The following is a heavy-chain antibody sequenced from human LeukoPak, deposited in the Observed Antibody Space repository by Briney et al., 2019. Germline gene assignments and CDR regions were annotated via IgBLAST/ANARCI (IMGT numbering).Heavy chain of an antibody. J-gene: IGHJ4*02. V-gene: IGHV3-7*03. D-gene: IGHD6-19*01. Sequence: PGGSLRLSCAASGFTFSSYWVSWVRQAPGKGLEWVANIKKDGSEKYYADSVKGRFTISRDNAKNSLYLQMNSLRVGDTAVYYCASDGSGWRTDYWGQGTLVTVSS. CDR2: IKKDGSEK. CDR3: ASDGSGWRTDY. CDR1: GFTFSSYW.